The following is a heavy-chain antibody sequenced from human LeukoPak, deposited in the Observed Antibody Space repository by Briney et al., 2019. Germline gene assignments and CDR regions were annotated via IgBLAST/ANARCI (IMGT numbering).Heavy chain of an antibody. CDR3: ARGHPSGDYVDY. CDR1: GFTFSNYW. D-gene: IGHD4-17*01. CDR2: IKQDGSEK. J-gene: IGHJ4*02. Sequence: PGGSLRLSCAASGFTFSNYWMSWVRQAPGKGLEWVANIKQDGSEKYYVDSVKGRFTISRDNAKNSLYLQMNSLRAEDTAVYYCARGHPSGDYVDYWGQGTLVTVSS. V-gene: IGHV3-7*03.